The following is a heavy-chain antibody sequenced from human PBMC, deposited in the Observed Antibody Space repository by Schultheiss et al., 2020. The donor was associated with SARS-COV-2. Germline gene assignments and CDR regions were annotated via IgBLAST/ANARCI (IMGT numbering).Heavy chain of an antibody. D-gene: IGHD2-15*01. J-gene: IGHJ4*02. Sequence: SATMSVTFTVSGGSISSYYWSWIRQPPGKGLEWIGYIYYSGSTYYNPSLKSRVTISVDTSKNQFSLKLSSVTAADTAVYYCARIYCSGGSCYSGGPYDYWGQGTLVTVSS. CDR2: IYYSGST. CDR1: GGSISSYY. V-gene: IGHV4-59*07. CDR3: ARIYCSGGSCYSGGPYDY.